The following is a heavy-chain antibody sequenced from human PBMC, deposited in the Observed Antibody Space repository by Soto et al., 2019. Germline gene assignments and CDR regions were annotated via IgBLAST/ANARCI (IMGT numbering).Heavy chain of an antibody. V-gene: IGHV3-30-3*01. CDR2: ISYDGSNK. Sequence: PGGSLRLSCAASGFTFSSYAMHWVRQAPGKGLEWVAVISYDGSNKYYADSVKGRFTISRDNSKNTLYLQMNSLRAEDTAVYYCARDWCSGGSCFYYYYGMDVWGQGTTVTVSS. J-gene: IGHJ6*02. CDR1: GFTFSSYA. D-gene: IGHD2-15*01. CDR3: ARDWCSGGSCFYYYYGMDV.